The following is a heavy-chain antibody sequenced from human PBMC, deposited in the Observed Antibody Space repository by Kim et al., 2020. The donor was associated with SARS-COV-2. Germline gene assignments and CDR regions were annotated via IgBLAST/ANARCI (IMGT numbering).Heavy chain of an antibody. V-gene: IGHV1-69*13. J-gene: IGHJ5*02. CDR1: GGTFSSYY. CDR2: IIPMFGTT. Sequence: SVKVSCKASGGTFSSYYINWVRQAPGQGLEWMGRIIPMFGTTNSAGKFQGRVTITADESTSTAYMELSSLTSEDTAMYYCARGRDYYRSGNYHSSREGWFDPWGQGTLVTVSS. D-gene: IGHD3-10*01. CDR3: ARGRDYYRSGNYHSSREGWFDP.